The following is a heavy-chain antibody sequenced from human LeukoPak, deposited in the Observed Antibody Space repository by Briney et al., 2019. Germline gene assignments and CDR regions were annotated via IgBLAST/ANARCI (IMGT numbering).Heavy chain of an antibody. Sequence: ASVKVSCKASGGTFSSYAISWVRQAPGQGLGWRGGIIPTFGPANYPQKFQGRVTITADESTSTAYMELSSLRSEDTAVYYCARGLIVVVPAAPDTRGYYYYYTDVWGKGTTVTVSS. CDR2: IIPTFGPA. D-gene: IGHD2-2*01. CDR3: ARGLIVVVPAAPDTRGYYYYYTDV. V-gene: IGHV1-69*01. CDR1: GGTFSSYA. J-gene: IGHJ6*03.